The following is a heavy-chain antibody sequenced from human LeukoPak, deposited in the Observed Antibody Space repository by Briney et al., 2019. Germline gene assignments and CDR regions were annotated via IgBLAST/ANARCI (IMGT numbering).Heavy chain of an antibody. J-gene: IGHJ5*02. CDR1: GYSFTRYW. Sequence: GESLKISCKGSGYSFTRYWIGWVRQMPGKGLEWMGIIYPGDSDTRYSPSFQGQVTISDDKSISTAYLQWSSLRASDTAMYYCARTRIAAAAWFDPWGQGTLVTVSS. CDR3: ARTRIAAAAWFDP. CDR2: IYPGDSDT. D-gene: IGHD6-13*01. V-gene: IGHV5-51*01.